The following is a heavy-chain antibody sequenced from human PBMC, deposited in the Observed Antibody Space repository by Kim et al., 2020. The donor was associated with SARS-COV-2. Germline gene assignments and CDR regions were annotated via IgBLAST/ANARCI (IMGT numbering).Heavy chain of an antibody. Sequence: GGSLRLSCSASGFTFSSYAMHWVRQAPGKGLEYVSAISSNGGSTYYADSVKGRFTISRDNSKNTLYLQMSSLRAEDTAVYYCVKRGTRYIAARQDAFDIWGQGTMVTVSS. J-gene: IGHJ3*02. CDR3: VKRGTRYIAARQDAFDI. D-gene: IGHD6-6*01. V-gene: IGHV3-64D*09. CDR2: ISSNGGST. CDR1: GFTFSSYA.